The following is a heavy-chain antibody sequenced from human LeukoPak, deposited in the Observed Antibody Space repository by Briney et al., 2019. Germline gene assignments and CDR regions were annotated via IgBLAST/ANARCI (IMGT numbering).Heavy chain of an antibody. J-gene: IGHJ4*02. D-gene: IGHD3-22*01. CDR1: GYTFTGYY. CDR3: ARTYYYDSSGYYPPFDY. V-gene: IGHV1-2*02. CDR2: ISAYNGNT. Sequence: ASVKVSCKASGYTFTGYYMHWVRQAPGQGLEGMGWISAYNGNTNYAQKFQGRVTMTRDTSISTAYMELSRLRSDDTAVYYCARTYYYDSSGYYPPFDYWGQGTLVTVSS.